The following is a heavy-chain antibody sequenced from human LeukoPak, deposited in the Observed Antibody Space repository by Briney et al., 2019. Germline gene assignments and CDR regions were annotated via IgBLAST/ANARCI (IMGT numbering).Heavy chain of an antibody. CDR1: EFTFSSYE. V-gene: IGHV3-66*01. D-gene: IGHD5-18*01. Sequence: GGSLRLSCAASEFTFSSYEMDWVRQAPGKGLECVSVIYSGGSTYYADSVKGRFTISRDNSKNTLYLQMNSLRAEDTAVYYCAREIRGNNYGYYFDYWGQGTLVTVSS. CDR2: IYSGGST. CDR3: AREIRGNNYGYYFDY. J-gene: IGHJ4*02.